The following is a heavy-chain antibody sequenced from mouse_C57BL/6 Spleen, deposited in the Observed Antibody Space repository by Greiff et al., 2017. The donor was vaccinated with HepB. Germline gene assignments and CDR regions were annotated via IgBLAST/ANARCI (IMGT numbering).Heavy chain of an antibody. CDR2: IYPGDGDT. V-gene: IGHV1-82*01. Sequence: VQLQQSGPELVKPGASVKISCKASGYAFSSSWMNWVKQRPGKGLEWIGRIYPGDGDTNYNGKFKGKATLTADKSSSTAYMQLSSLTSEDSAVYFCAREGIYYGNYPYYAMDYWGQGTSVTVSS. CDR3: AREGIYYGNYPYYAMDY. CDR1: GYAFSSSW. D-gene: IGHD2-1*01. J-gene: IGHJ4*01.